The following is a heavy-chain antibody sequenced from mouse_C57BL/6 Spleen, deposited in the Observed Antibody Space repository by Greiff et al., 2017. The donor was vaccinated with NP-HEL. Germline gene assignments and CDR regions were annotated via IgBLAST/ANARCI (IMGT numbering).Heavy chain of an antibody. CDR1: GYTFTSYW. Sequence: VQLQQPGAELVRPGSSVKLSCKASGYTFTSYWMHWVKQRPIQGLEWIGNIDPSDSETHYNQKFKDKATLTVDKSSSTAYMQLSSLTSEDSAVYYCAREKFITTVGGYFDVWGTGTTVTVSS. J-gene: IGHJ1*03. D-gene: IGHD1-1*01. V-gene: IGHV1-52*01. CDR3: AREKFITTVGGYFDV. CDR2: IDPSDSET.